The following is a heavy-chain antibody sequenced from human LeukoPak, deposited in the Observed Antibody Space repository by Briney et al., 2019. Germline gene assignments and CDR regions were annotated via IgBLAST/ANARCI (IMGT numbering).Heavy chain of an antibody. CDR2: ISAYNGNT. Sequence: ASVKVSCKASGCTFTSYDISWVRQAPGQGLEWMGWISAYNGNTNYVHSLQGRVTMTTDTSTSTAYMELRSLRSDDTAIYYCAREAAAGVYFEYWGQGTLVTVSS. CDR3: AREAAAGVYFEY. J-gene: IGHJ4*02. V-gene: IGHV1-18*01. CDR1: GCTFTSYD. D-gene: IGHD6-13*01.